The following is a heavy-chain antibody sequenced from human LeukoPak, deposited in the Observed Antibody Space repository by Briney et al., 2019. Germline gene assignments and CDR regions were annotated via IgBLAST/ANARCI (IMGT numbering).Heavy chain of an antibody. D-gene: IGHD1-26*01. CDR3: ARGGLSGSYPRGQYFDL. Sequence: TGGSLRLSCAASGFTFSSYSMNWVRQAPGKGLEWVSSISSSSSYIYYADSVKGRFTISRDNAKNSLYLQMNSLRAEDSAVYYCARGGLSGSYPRGQYFDLWGRGTLVTVSS. CDR2: ISSSSSYI. V-gene: IGHV3-21*01. CDR1: GFTFSSYS. J-gene: IGHJ2*01.